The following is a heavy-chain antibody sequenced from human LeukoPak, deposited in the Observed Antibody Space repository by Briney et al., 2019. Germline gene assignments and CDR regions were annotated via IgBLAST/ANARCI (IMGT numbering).Heavy chain of an antibody. D-gene: IGHD2-2*01. Sequence: PGGSLRLSCAASGFIFGSHAMHWVRQAPGKGLEWVAGMSYDGSSVNYADPVKGRFTISRDNSKDTLYVQINSLRPDDTAIYYCAKDADYSSFYGDEPFDIWGQGTVVTVSS. CDR1: GFIFGSHA. CDR3: AKDADYSSFYGDEPFDI. CDR2: MSYDGSSV. J-gene: IGHJ3*02. V-gene: IGHV3-30*04.